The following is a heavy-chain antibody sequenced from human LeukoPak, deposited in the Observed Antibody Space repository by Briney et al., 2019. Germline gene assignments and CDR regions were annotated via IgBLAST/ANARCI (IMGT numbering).Heavy chain of an antibody. CDR3: ASTRVYAMGASFDY. D-gene: IGHD2-8*01. J-gene: IGHJ4*02. CDR1: GGTFSSYA. V-gene: IGHV1-69*05. CDR2: IIPIFGTA. Sequence: ASVKVSCKASGGTFSSYAISWVRQAPGQGLEWMGGIIPIFGTANYAQKFQGRVTITTDESTSTAYMELSSLRSEDTAVYYCASTRVYAMGASFDYWGQGTLVTVSS.